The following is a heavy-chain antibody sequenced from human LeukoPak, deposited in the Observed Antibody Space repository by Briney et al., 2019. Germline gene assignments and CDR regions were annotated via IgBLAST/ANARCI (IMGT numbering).Heavy chain of an antibody. Sequence: PSETLSLTCTVSGGSTSSSSYYWGWIRQPPGKELEWIGSIYYSGSTYYNPSLNSRVTISVDTSKNQFSLKLSSVTAADTAVYYCARDYLGGNPDAFDIWGQGTMVTVSS. V-gene: IGHV4-39*07. D-gene: IGHD4-23*01. CDR3: ARDYLGGNPDAFDI. J-gene: IGHJ3*02. CDR1: GGSTSSSSYY. CDR2: IYYSGST.